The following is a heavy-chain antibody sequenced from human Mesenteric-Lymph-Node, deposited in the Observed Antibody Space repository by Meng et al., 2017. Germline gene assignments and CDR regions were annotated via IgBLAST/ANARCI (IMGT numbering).Heavy chain of an antibody. Sequence: QVQLEESGPGLVKPSDPLSLPCAVSGYSISSRNWWGWLRQPPGKGLEWIGYIYYSGSTYYNPSLKSRVTMSVDTSKNQFSLKLSSVTAVDTAVYYCARASYGSGSPLGESWFDPWGQGTLVTVSS. CDR1: GYSISSRNW. CDR2: IYYSGST. V-gene: IGHV4-28*03. CDR3: ARASYGSGSPLGESWFDP. J-gene: IGHJ5*02. D-gene: IGHD3-10*01.